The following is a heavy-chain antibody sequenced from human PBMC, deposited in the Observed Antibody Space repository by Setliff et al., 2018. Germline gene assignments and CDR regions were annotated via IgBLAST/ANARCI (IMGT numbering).Heavy chain of an antibody. CDR3: ARDGYPGTS. CDR1: GFTFSDYY. J-gene: IGHJ5*02. Sequence: GGSLRLSCAASGFTFSDYYLSWIRQAPGKGLEWVSYITSSGTTTFYTDSVKCRLAISRDKARNSLYLQMNSLRVEDTAVYYCARDGYPGTSWGQGTLVTVSS. V-gene: IGHV3-11*01. D-gene: IGHD2-15*01. CDR2: ITSSGTTT.